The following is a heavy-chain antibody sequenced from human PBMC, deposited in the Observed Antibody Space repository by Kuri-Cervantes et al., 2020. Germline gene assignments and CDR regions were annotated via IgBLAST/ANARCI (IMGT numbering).Heavy chain of an antibody. CDR3: ARVRSSGWYFDY. CDR1: GYTFISYA. J-gene: IGHJ4*02. D-gene: IGHD6-19*01. Sequence: ASVKVSCKASGYTFISYAMYWVRQAPGQRLEWMGWINAGNGNTKYSQKFQGRVTITRDTSASTAYMELSSLRSEDTAVYYCARVRSSGWYFDYWGQGTLVTVSS. V-gene: IGHV1-3*01. CDR2: INAGNGNT.